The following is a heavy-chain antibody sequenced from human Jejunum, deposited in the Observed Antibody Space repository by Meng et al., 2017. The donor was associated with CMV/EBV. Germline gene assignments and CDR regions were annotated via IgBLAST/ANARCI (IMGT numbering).Heavy chain of an antibody. J-gene: IGHJ2*01. CDR2: ISSSGGSK. Sequence: CAVSGFIFRSYAMSWVRQATGRGVEWVSGISSSGGSKNYADSVKGRFTISRDNSRNTLYLQMNSLRAEDTAVYYCAKEPGSAYWYFDLWGRGTLVTVSS. D-gene: IGHD1-14*01. V-gene: IGHV3-23*01. CDR1: GFIFRSYA. CDR3: AKEPGSAYWYFDL.